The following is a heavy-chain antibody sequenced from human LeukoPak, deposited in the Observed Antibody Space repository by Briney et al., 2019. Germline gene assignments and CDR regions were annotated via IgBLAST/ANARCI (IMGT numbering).Heavy chain of an antibody. D-gene: IGHD2-2*01. V-gene: IGHV1-24*01. CDR1: GYTLTELS. CDR3: AREKVRQSGMDV. Sequence: GASVKVSCKVSGYTLTELSMHWVRQAPGKGLEWMGGFDPEDGETIYAQKFQGRVTMTRDTSISTAYMELSRLRSDDTAVYYCAREKVRQSGMDVWGQGTTVTVSS. CDR2: FDPEDGET. J-gene: IGHJ6*02.